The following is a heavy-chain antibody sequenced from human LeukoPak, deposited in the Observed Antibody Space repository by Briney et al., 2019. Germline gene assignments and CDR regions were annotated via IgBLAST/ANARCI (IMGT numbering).Heavy chain of an antibody. D-gene: IGHD2/OR15-2a*01. CDR2: IYSGGNT. J-gene: IGHJ4*02. Sequence: GGSLRLSCAASGFTFSSYSMSWVRQAPGKGLEWVSFIYSGGNTHYSDSVKGRFTISRDNSKNTLYLQMNSLRAEDTAVYYCARRAGEYSHPYDYWGQGTLVTVSS. CDR3: ARRAGEYSHPYDY. V-gene: IGHV3-53*01. CDR1: GFTFSSYS.